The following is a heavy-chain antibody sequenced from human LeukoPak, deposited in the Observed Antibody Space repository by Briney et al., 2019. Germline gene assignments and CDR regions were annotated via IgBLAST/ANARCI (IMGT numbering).Heavy chain of an antibody. D-gene: IGHD6-19*01. CDR2: IIPILRII. V-gene: IGHV1-69*17. CDR1: GGTFTNYT. J-gene: IGHJ4*02. Sequence: SVKVSCKASGGTFTNYTINWVRQVPGQGVEWMGGIIPILRIITYARKFHDRVTIAAAKSPRTAYIVVSSLTSEDTAVYHCAREAPESETIPMTGTNYFDYWGQGTLVTVSS. CDR3: AREAPESETIPMTGTNYFDY.